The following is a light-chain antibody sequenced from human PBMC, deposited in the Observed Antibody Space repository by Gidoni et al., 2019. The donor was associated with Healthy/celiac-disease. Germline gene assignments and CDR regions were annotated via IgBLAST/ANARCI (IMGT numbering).Light chain of an antibody. CDR1: QSISSW. CDR2: KAS. V-gene: IGKV1-5*03. Sequence: IQMTKPPSTLSASVGDSVTITCRASQSISSWLAWYQQKPGKAPKLLIYKASSLESGVPSRFSGSGSGTEFTLTISSLQPDDFATYYCQQYNSYPFTFGPGTKVDIK. J-gene: IGKJ3*01. CDR3: QQYNSYPFT.